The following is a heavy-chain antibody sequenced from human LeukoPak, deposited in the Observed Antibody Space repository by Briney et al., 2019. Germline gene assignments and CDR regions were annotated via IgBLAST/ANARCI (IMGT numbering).Heavy chain of an antibody. J-gene: IGHJ4*02. V-gene: IGHV4-59*01. CDR3: ARVIFVHDYGHDPCPYFDY. D-gene: IGHD4-17*01. Sequence: SETLSLTCTVSGGSISSYYWSWIRQPPGKGLEWIGYIYYSGSTNYNPSLKSRVTISVDTSKNQFSLKLSSVTAADTAVHYCARVIFVHDYGHDPCPYFDYWGQGTLVTVSS. CDR1: GGSISSYY. CDR2: IYYSGST.